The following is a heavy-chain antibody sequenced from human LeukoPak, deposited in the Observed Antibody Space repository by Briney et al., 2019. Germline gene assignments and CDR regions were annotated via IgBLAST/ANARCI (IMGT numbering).Heavy chain of an antibody. CDR1: GFTFSSYR. V-gene: IGHV3-74*01. D-gene: IGHD3-10*01. CDR3: ARDVGAVSDY. CDR2: INSDGSST. Sequence: GGSLRLTCAASGFTFSSYRMHWVRQAPGKGLVWVSRINSDGSSTTYADSVKGRFTISRDNAMYTLSVQMNSLRADDTAVDVCARDVGAVSDYWGQGTLITVSS. J-gene: IGHJ4*02.